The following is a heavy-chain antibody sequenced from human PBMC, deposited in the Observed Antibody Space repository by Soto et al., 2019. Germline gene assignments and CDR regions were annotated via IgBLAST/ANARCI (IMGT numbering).Heavy chain of an antibody. D-gene: IGHD6-19*01. J-gene: IGHJ5*02. V-gene: IGHV3-33*01. CDR2: IWYDGSNK. CDR1: GFTFSSYG. Sequence: QVQLVESGGGVAQPGRSLRLSCAASGFTFSSYGMHWVRQAPGKGLEWVAVIWYDGSNKYYAESVKGRFTISRDNSKNTLYLQMNSLRAEDTAVYYCARGPIGRSGIPGWFDPWGQGTLVTVSS. CDR3: ARGPIGRSGIPGWFDP.